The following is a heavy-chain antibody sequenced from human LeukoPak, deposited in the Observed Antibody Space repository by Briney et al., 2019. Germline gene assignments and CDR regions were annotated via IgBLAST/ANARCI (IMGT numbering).Heavy chain of an antibody. CDR1: GGTFSSYA. V-gene: IGHV1-8*03. D-gene: IGHD4-17*01. CDR2: MNPNSGNT. CDR3: ARGSSLDYGDYKGMDV. Sequence: ASVKVSCKASGGTFSSYAISWVRQAPGQGLEWMGWMNPNSGNTGYAQKFQGRVTITRNTSISTAYMELSSLRSEDTAVYYCARGSSLDYGDYKGMDVWGQETTVTVSS. J-gene: IGHJ6*02.